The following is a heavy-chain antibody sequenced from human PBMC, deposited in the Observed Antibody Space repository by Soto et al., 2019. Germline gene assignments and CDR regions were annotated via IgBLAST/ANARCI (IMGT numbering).Heavy chain of an antibody. J-gene: IGHJ4*02. D-gene: IGHD6-19*01. Sequence: QVQLVQSGGEVKKHGASVEVSCRTSGYMFTTYGSSWVRQAPGQGLEWMAWISAYNGNKKYAQKFQGKVTMTTDTSTSTVSMQLRNRTFHDTGTYFCARAGRGMAARPLEYWGQGTLVTVSS. CDR1: GYMFTTYG. V-gene: IGHV1-18*04. CDR2: ISAYNGNK. CDR3: ARAGRGMAARPLEY.